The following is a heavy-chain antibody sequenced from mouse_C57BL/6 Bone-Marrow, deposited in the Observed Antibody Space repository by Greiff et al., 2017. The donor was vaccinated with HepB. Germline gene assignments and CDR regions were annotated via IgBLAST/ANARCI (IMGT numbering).Heavy chain of an antibody. V-gene: IGHV5-17*01. CDR3: ARKPVYYYGSRYWYFDV. CDR1: GFTFSDYG. Sequence: DVMLVESGGGLVKPGGSLKLSCAASGFTFSDYGMHWVRQAPEKGLEWVAYISSGSSTIYYADTVKGRFTISRDNAKNTLVLQMTSLRSEDTAMYYCARKPVYYYGSRYWYFDVWGTGTTVTVSS. J-gene: IGHJ1*03. CDR2: ISSGSSTI. D-gene: IGHD1-1*01.